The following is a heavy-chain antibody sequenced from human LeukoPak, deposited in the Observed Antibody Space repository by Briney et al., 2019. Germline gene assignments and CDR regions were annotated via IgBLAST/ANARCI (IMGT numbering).Heavy chain of an antibody. CDR3: AGRTAAQDYYMDV. D-gene: IGHD5-18*01. Sequence: GGSLRLSCAASGFTFSSYAMSWVRQTPGKGLEWVSVISGSGGSTYYADSVKGRFTISRDNSKNTLYLQMNSLRAEDTAIYYCAGRTAAQDYYMDVWGEGTTVTISS. CDR2: ISGSGGST. CDR1: GFTFSSYA. J-gene: IGHJ6*03. V-gene: IGHV3-23*01.